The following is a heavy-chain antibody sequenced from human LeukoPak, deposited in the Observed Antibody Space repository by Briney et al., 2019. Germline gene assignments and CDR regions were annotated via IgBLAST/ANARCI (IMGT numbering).Heavy chain of an antibody. CDR3: ARELSWSGRDY. D-gene: IGHD3-3*01. Sequence: GGSLRLSCAASGFTFSGSWMSWVRQAPGKGLEWVANINQDGSAKNYLDSVKGRFTISTDRGKNSLYLQMNSLRDEDTAVYYCARELSWSGRDYWGQGTLVTVSS. J-gene: IGHJ4*02. V-gene: IGHV3-7*01. CDR2: INQDGSAK. CDR1: GFTFSGSW.